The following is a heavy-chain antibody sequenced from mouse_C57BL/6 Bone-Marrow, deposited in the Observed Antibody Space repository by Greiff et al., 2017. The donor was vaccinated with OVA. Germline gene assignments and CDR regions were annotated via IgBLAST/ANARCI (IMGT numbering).Heavy chain of an antibody. Sequence: EVMLVESGGGLVKPGGSLKLSCAASGFTFSDYGMHWVRQAPEKGLEWVAYISSGSSTIYYADTVKGRFTISRDNAKNTLFLQMTSLRSEDTAMYYCARPGTGPFDYWGQGTTLTVSS. D-gene: IGHD4-1*01. CDR1: GFTFSDYG. V-gene: IGHV5-17*01. J-gene: IGHJ2*01. CDR3: ARPGTGPFDY. CDR2: ISSGSSTI.